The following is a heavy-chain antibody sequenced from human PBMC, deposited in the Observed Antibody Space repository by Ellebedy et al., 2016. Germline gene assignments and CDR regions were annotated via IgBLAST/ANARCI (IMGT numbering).Heavy chain of an antibody. V-gene: IGHV3-11*01. J-gene: IGHJ6*02. Sequence: GESLKISCAASGFTFNDYSMSWIRQAPGKGLEWISYISNSDSAIYYADSVKGRFTISRDNAKNSLFLQMNSLRAEDTAVYYCAKDKEWLVSALPTYYGMDVWGQGTTFTVSS. CDR1: GFTFNDYS. CDR3: AKDKEWLVSALPTYYGMDV. D-gene: IGHD6-19*01. CDR2: ISNSDSAI.